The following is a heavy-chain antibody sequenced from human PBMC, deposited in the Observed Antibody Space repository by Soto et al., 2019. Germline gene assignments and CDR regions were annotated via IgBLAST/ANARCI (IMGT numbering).Heavy chain of an antibody. J-gene: IGHJ4*02. CDR1: GFTFSNAW. D-gene: IGHD3-10*01. CDR3: TIQGVRGVISDY. V-gene: IGHV3-15*01. CDR2: IKSKTDGGTT. Sequence: GGSLRLSCAASGFTFSNAWMSWVRQAPGKGLEWVGRIKSKTDGGTTDYAAHVKGRFTISRDDSKNTLYLQMNSLKTEDTAVYYCTIQGVRGVISDYWGQGTLVTVSS.